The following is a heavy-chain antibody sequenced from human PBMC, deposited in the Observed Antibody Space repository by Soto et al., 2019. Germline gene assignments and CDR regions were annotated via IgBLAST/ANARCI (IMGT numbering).Heavy chain of an antibody. Sequence: SETLSLTCAVYGGSFSGYYWSWIRQPPGKGLEWIGEINHSGSTNYNPSLKSRVTISVDTSKNQFSLKLSSVTAADTAVYYCARSLGYWGQGTLVTVSS. CDR2: INHSGST. CDR3: ARSLGY. J-gene: IGHJ4*02. CDR1: GGSFSGYY. V-gene: IGHV4-34*01.